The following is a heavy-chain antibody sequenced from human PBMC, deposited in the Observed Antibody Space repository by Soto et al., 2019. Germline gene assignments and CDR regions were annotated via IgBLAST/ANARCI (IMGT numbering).Heavy chain of an antibody. CDR3: AHRPRQYYNFWRGISFDP. D-gene: IGHD3-3*01. CDR2: IYWDDDK. V-gene: IGHV2-5*02. CDR1: GFSLSTSGVG. J-gene: IGHJ5*02. Sequence: QITLKESGPTLVKPTQTLTLTCTFSGFSLSTSGVGVGWIRQPPGKALEWLALIYWDDDKRYSPSLKSRLTITKDTSKHHMGLTMTNIDPVDTATYYCAHRPRQYYNFWRGISFDPWGQGTLVTVSS.